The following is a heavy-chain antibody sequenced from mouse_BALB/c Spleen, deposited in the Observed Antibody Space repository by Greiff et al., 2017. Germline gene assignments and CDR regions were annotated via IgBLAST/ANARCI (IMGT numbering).Heavy chain of an antibody. CDR3: ARRTHYYAMDY. J-gene: IGHJ4*01. D-gene: IGHD5-1*01. V-gene: IGHV5-17*02. CDR1: GFTFSSFG. CDR2: ISSGSSTI. Sequence: EVQLVESGGGLVQPGGSRKLSCAASGFTFSSFGMHWVRQAPEKGLEWVAYISSGSSTIYYADTVKGRFTISRDNPKNTLFLQMTSLRSEDTAMYYCARRTHYYAMDYWGQGTSVTVSS.